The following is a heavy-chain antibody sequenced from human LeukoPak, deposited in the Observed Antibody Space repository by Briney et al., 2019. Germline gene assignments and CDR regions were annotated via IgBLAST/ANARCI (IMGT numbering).Heavy chain of an antibody. CDR2: ISYDGSNK. D-gene: IGHD1-26*01. CDR1: GFTFSSYA. J-gene: IGHJ4*02. V-gene: IGHV3-30*18. Sequence: PGGSLRLSCAASGFTFSSYAMHWVRQAPGKGLEWVAVISYDGSNKYYEDSVKGRFTISRDNSKNTLYLQMNSLRAEDTAVYYCAKDLGEQPYYWGQGTLVTVSS. CDR3: AKDLGEQPYY.